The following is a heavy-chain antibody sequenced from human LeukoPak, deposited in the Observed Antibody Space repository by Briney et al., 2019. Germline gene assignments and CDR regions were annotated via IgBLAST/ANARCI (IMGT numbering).Heavy chain of an antibody. J-gene: IGHJ5*02. V-gene: IGHV3-48*04. D-gene: IGHD3-10*01. CDR2: ISSSGSTI. Sequence: GGSLRLSCAASGFTFSSYSMNWVRQAPGKGLEWVSYISSSGSTIYYADSVKGRFTISRDNAKNSLYLQMNSLRAEDTAVYYCARVLRGVIALLGSWGQGTLVTVSS. CDR1: GFTFSSYS. CDR3: ARVLRGVIALLGS.